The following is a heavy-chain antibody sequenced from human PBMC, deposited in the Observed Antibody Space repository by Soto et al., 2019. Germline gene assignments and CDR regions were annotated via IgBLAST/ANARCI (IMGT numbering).Heavy chain of an antibody. D-gene: IGHD4-17*01. V-gene: IGHV4-59*01. J-gene: IGHJ6*03. Sequence: SETLSLTCTVSGGSISSYYWSWIRQPPGKGLEWIGYIYYSGSTNYNPSLKSRVTISVDTSKNQFSLKLSSVTAADTAVYYCARVGADYGDYIDYYYYYMDVWGKGTTVTVSS. CDR1: GGSISSYY. CDR2: IYYSGST. CDR3: ARVGADYGDYIDYYYYYMDV.